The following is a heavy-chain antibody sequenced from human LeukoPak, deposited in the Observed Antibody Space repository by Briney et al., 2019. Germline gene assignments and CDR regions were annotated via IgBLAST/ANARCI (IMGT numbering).Heavy chain of an antibody. J-gene: IGHJ4*02. Sequence: GGSLRLSCTASGFTFGDYAMSWFRQAPGKGREGGGFIKSKANDVTTEYAASVKGRYTNSRDDSKSIAYLQMNSLKTEDTAVYYCTRGVLRYSYWGQGTLVTVSS. V-gene: IGHV3-49*03. CDR3: TRGVLRYSY. CDR1: GFTFGDYA. D-gene: IGHD3-9*01. CDR2: IKSKANDVTT.